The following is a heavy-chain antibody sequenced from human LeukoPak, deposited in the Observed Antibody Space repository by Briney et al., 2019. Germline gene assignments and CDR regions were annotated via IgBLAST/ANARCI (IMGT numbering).Heavy chain of an antibody. J-gene: IGHJ6*03. D-gene: IGHD6-6*01. CDR3: ARVTSSSSDYYYYMDV. Sequence: SETLSLTCAVYGGSFSGYYWSWIRQPPGKGLEWIGYIYYSGSTNYNPSLKSRVTISVDTSKNQFSLKLSSVTAADTAVYYCARVTSSSSDYYYYMDVWGKGTTVTVSS. V-gene: IGHV4-59*01. CDR1: GGSFSGYY. CDR2: IYYSGST.